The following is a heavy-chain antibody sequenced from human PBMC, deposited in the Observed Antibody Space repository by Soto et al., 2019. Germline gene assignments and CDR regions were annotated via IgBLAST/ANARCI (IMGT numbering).Heavy chain of an antibody. CDR2: INHSGST. J-gene: IGHJ4*02. D-gene: IGHD2-15*01. V-gene: IGHV4-34*01. Sequence: PSETLSLTCAVYGGSFSGYYWSWIRQPPGKGLEWIGEINHSGSTNYNPSLKSRVTISVDTSKNQFSLKLSSVTAADTAVYYCARASGVVVVAATNFDYWGQGTLVTVSS. CDR3: ARASGVVVVAATNFDY. CDR1: GGSFSGYY.